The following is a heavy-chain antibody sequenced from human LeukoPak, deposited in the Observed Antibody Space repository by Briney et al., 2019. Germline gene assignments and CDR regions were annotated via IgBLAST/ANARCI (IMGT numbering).Heavy chain of an antibody. V-gene: IGHV3-23*01. D-gene: IGHD1-7*01. CDR1: GLTFSSYA. CDR3: ARGTTGTTVAYGYSLDS. J-gene: IGHJ4*02. CDR2: ISGDGRSS. Sequence: GGSLRLSCAASGLTFSSYALSWVRQAPGKGLEWVSAISGDGRSSYYADSVKGRFTISRDNAKNSLSLEMNSLRVEDTGVYYCARGTTGTTVAYGYSLDSWGQGTLVTVSS.